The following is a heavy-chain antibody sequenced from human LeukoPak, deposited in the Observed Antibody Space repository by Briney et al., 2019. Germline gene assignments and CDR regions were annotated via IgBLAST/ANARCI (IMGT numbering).Heavy chain of an antibody. V-gene: IGHV3-9*01. CDR3: AVLHYYAMDV. CDR1: GFTFNDYP. CDR2: ISWNSGTK. J-gene: IGHJ6*02. D-gene: IGHD2-8*01. Sequence: GGSLNLSCAASGFTFNDYPMHWFRQPPGKGLEWVSGISWNSGTKGYADSVKGRFTISRDNAKNSLYLQMNSLRGEDAALYYCAVLHYYAMDVWGQGTTVTVSS.